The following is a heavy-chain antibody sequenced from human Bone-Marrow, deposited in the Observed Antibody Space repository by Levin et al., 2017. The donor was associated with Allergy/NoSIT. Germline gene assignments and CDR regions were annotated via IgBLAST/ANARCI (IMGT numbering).Heavy chain of an antibody. V-gene: IGHV1-69*13. CDR1: GGTFSNYV. CDR2: IIPTFAKA. J-gene: IGHJ1*01. D-gene: IGHD3-22*01. CDR3: ARVAVSGYPTHEYFQH. Sequence: GASVKVSCKASGGTFSNYVFTWVRQAPGQGLEWMGAIIPTFAKATYLQKFQGRVTITADESTTTAYMELSGLTSEDTAVYYCARVAVSGYPTHEYFQHWGQGTLVTVSS.